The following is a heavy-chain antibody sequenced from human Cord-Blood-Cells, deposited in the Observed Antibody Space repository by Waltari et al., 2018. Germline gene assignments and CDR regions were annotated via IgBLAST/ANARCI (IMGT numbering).Heavy chain of an antibody. V-gene: IGHV1-69*01. CDR3: ARDFAAVPLD. Sequence: QVQLAQSGAEVKKPGSSVKVSCKASVATLSSYAISWVRQAPGQGLEWMGGIIPIFGTANYAQKFQGRVTITADESTSTAYMELSSLRSEDTAVYYCARDFAAVPLDWGQGTLVTVSS. J-gene: IGHJ4*02. CDR2: IIPIFGTA. CDR1: VATLSSYA. D-gene: IGHD6-25*01.